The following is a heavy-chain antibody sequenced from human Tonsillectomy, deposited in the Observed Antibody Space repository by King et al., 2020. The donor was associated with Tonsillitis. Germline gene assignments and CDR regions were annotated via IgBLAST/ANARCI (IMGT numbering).Heavy chain of an antibody. CDR3: ATGRRGAFDI. CDR2: INHSGST. Sequence: VQLQQWGAALLKPSETLSLTCAVYGGSFSGYYWSWIRQPPGKGLEWIGEINHSGSTNYDPSLKSRVTISIDTSTNQFSLKLSSVTAADAAVYYCATGRRGAFDIWGQGTMVTVSS. D-gene: IGHD3-10*01. J-gene: IGHJ3*02. V-gene: IGHV4-34*01. CDR1: GGSFSGYY.